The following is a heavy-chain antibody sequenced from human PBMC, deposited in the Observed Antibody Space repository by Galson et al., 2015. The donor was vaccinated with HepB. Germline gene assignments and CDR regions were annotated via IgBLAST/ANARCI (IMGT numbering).Heavy chain of an antibody. CDR2: IYTSGST. D-gene: IGHD2-2*01. CDR1: GGSISSYY. V-gene: IGHV4-4*07. J-gene: IGHJ5*02. CDR3: ARAQGYCSSTSCYNWFDP. Sequence: LSLTCTVSGGSISSYYWSWIRQPAGKGLEWIGRIYTSGSTNYNPSLKSRVTMSVDTSKNQFSLKLSSVTAADTAVYYCARAQGYCSSTSCYNWFDPWGQGTLVTVSS.